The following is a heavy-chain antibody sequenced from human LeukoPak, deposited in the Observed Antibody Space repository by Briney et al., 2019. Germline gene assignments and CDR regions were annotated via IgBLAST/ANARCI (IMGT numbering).Heavy chain of an antibody. CDR1: GXTSSDYY. D-gene: IGHD3-10*01. Sequence: GGSLRLSCAASGXTSSDYYMSWIRQAPGKGLEWVSYISSSSSYTNYADSVKGRFTISRDNAKNSLYLQMNSLRAEDTAVYYCARDQSYYGSGSYSNWGQGTLVTVSS. J-gene: IGHJ4*02. V-gene: IGHV3-11*05. CDR3: ARDQSYYGSGSYSN. CDR2: ISSSSSYT.